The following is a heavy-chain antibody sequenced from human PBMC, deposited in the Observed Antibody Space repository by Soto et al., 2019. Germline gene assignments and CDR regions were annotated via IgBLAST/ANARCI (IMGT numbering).Heavy chain of an antibody. Sequence: PSETLSLTCTVSGGSISSGGYYWSCIRQHPGKGLEWIGYIYYSGSTYYNPSLKSRVTISLDTSKNQFSMKLSSVTAADTAVYYCARWPQLEPRFDYWGQGTLVTVS. J-gene: IGHJ4*02. V-gene: IGHV4-31*03. D-gene: IGHD1-1*01. CDR3: ARWPQLEPRFDY. CDR1: GGSISSGGYY. CDR2: IYYSGST.